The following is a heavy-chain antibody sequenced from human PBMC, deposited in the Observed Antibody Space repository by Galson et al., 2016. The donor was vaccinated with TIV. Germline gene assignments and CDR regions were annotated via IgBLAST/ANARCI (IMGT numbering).Heavy chain of an antibody. D-gene: IGHD1/OR15-1a*01. CDR1: GFIFNSFA. Sequence: SLRLSCAASGFIFNSFAMSWVRQAPGKGLQWVSAISRKGFNTYYADSAKGRFTISRDNSKNTLYLQMNSLRADDTAVYYCAKEAGTDYYYGMDVWGQGTTVTVSS. V-gene: IGHV3-23*01. J-gene: IGHJ6*02. CDR3: AKEAGTDYYYGMDV. CDR2: ISRKGFNT.